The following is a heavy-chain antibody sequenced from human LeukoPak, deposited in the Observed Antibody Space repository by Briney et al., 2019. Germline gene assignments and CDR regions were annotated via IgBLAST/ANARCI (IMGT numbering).Heavy chain of an antibody. CDR3: ARGGAFDC. CDR2: IYSGGGT. V-gene: IGHV3-53*01. CDR1: GFTVSSNY. Sequence: PGGSLRLCCVASGFTVSSNYMSWVRQAPGKGLEWVSVIYSGGGTYYADSVKGRFTISRDNSKNTLCLQMNCLRAEDTGVYYCARGGAFDCWGQGTLVTVSS. J-gene: IGHJ4*02. D-gene: IGHD3-10*01.